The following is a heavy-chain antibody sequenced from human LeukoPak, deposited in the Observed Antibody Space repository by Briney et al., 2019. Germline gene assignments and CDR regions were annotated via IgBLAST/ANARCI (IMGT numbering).Heavy chain of an antibody. J-gene: IGHJ4*02. V-gene: IGHV7-4-1*02. CDR1: GYTFTSNA. Sequence: GASVKLSCKASGYTFTSNAINWVRQAPGQGLEWMGWINTNNGNPTYAQGVTGRFVFSLDNSVSTAYQQISSLKAEDTAVYYCARDEWNEGYFDYWGQGTLVTVSS. CDR3: ARDEWNEGYFDY. D-gene: IGHD1-1*01. CDR2: INTNNGNP.